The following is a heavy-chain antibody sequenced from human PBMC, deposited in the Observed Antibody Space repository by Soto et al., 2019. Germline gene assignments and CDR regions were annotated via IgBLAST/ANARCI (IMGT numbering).Heavy chain of an antibody. V-gene: IGHV4-39*01. CDR2: IYNSGRT. Sequence: ASETLSLTCTVSNAPVVSSSYTWGWIRQPPGKGLEWIGSIYNSGRTYYNPSLNSRVTISVDTSKNQFSLKLSSVTAADTAVFYCASQASPYYYYGMDVWGQGTTVTVSS. CDR3: ASQASPYYYYGMDV. CDR1: NAPVVSSSYT. J-gene: IGHJ6*02.